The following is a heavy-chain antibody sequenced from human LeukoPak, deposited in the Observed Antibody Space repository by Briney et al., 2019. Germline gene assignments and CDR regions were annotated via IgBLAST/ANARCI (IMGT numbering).Heavy chain of an antibody. J-gene: IGHJ4*02. CDR3: ASRDGYNYVRDY. CDR1: GFTVSSNY. Sequence: GGSLRLSCAACGFTVSSNYMSWVRQAPGKGLEWVSVIYSGGSTYYADSVKGRFTISRDNSKNTLYLQMNSLRAEDTAVYYCASRDGYNYVRDYWGQGTLVTVSS. V-gene: IGHV3-53*01. CDR2: IYSGGST. D-gene: IGHD5-24*01.